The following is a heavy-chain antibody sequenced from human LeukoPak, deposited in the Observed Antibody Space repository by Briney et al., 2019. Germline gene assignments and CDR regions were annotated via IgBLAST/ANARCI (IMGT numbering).Heavy chain of an antibody. V-gene: IGHV3-23*01. CDR1: GFAFSSYS. CDR3: ARGGVDYYGSGTYYLMYYFDY. D-gene: IGHD3-10*01. J-gene: IGHJ4*02. Sequence: GGSLRLSCAASGFAFSSYSMNWVRQAPGKGLEWVSGISGSGGATYYADSVKGRFTISRDDPHNTLYLQMNSLRAEDTAVYFCARGGVDYYGSGTYYLMYYFDYWGQGALVTVSS. CDR2: ISGSGGAT.